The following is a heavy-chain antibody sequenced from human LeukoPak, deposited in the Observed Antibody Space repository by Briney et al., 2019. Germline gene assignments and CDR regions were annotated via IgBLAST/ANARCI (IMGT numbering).Heavy chain of an antibody. J-gene: IGHJ4*02. Sequence: ASVKVSCKASGYTFTSYGISWVRQAPRQGLEWMGWISAYNGNTNYAQKLQGRVTMTTDTSTSTAYMELRSLRSDDTAVYYCARRDSSAYYGHYFDYWGQGTLVTVSS. D-gene: IGHD3-22*01. V-gene: IGHV1-18*01. CDR3: ARRDSSAYYGHYFDY. CDR2: ISAYNGNT. CDR1: GYTFTSYG.